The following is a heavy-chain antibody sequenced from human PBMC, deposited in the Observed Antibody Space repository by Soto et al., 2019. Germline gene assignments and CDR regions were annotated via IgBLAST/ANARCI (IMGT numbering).Heavy chain of an antibody. CDR3: ARDVGYYDSSGYVYYGMDV. CDR1: GGSISSSNW. D-gene: IGHD3-22*01. Sequence: SETLSLTCAVSGGSISSSNWWSWVRQPPGKGLEWIGEIYHSGSTNYNPPLKSRVTISVDKSKNQFSLKLSSVTAADTAVYYRARDVGYYDSSGYVYYGMDVWGQGTTVTVSS. V-gene: IGHV4-4*02. CDR2: IYHSGST. J-gene: IGHJ6*02.